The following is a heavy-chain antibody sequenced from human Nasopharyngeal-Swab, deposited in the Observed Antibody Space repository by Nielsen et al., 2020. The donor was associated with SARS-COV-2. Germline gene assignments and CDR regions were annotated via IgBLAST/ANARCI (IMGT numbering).Heavy chain of an antibody. Sequence: GGSLRLSCAASGFTFSSYAMSWVRQAPGKGLEWVSIISGSGDTTYYADSVNDRFTISRDNSKNTLYLQMNSLRVEDTALYYCAKAPYLRGLDVWGQGTTVIVSS. CDR1: GFTFSSYA. CDR3: AKAPYLRGLDV. J-gene: IGHJ6*02. D-gene: IGHD2-21*01. CDR2: ISGSGDTT. V-gene: IGHV3-23*01.